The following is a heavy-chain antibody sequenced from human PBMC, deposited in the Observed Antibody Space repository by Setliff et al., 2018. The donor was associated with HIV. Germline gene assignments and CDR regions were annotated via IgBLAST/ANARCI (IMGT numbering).Heavy chain of an antibody. V-gene: IGHV1-18*01. J-gene: IGHJ1*01. CDR1: GYRFNTYG. CDR3: VRGVTRDISGYYRDEYFQH. Sequence: GASVKVSCKASGYRFNTYGISWVRQAPGQELEWMGWISPYNGDTRGAQSLQGRVTLTTDTSTNTAYMEMRTLRSDDTAVYFCVRGVTRDISGYYRDEYFQHWGQGTPVTVSS. D-gene: IGHD3-22*01. CDR2: ISPYNGDT.